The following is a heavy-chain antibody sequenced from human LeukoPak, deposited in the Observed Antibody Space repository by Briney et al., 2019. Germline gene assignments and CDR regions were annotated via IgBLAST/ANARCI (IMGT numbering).Heavy chain of an antibody. D-gene: IGHD4/OR15-4a*01. J-gene: IGHJ4*02. CDR3: ANEEVPNDY. V-gene: IGHV3-23*01. Sequence: GGSLRLSCAVSRFPFSTHAMSWVRQAPGGGLEWVSGISISGDVTYYADAVQGRFIVSRDNSRNTVYLQMNSLRVEDTAVYYCANEEVPNDYWGQGTLVTVSS. CDR1: RFPFSTHA. CDR2: ISISGDVT.